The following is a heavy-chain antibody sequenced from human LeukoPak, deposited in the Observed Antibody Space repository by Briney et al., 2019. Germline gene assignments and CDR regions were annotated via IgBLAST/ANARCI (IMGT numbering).Heavy chain of an antibody. CDR3: ARRGCSSTTCSIDY. CDR2: INSDGSST. Sequence: PGGSLRLSCVASGFTFSSYWMHWVRQAPGKGLVWVSRINSDGSSTSYADSVKGRFTISRDSSKNTLYLQMNSPRAEDTAVYCCARRGCSSTTCSIDYWGQGTLVTVSS. CDR1: GFTFSSYW. V-gene: IGHV3-74*01. D-gene: IGHD2-2*01. J-gene: IGHJ4*02.